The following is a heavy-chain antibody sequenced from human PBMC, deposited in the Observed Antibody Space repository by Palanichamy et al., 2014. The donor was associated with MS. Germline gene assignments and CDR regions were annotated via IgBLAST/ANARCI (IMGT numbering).Heavy chain of an antibody. CDR3: AQNGGWCNALDCDKDLQD. J-gene: IGHJ1*01. CDR2: INPVNGDT. Sequence: QVQLVQSGTEVQDPGASVKVSCKVSGSSSFLGYYIHWVRQAPGQGLEWLGWINPVNGDTIYAQKFLGRINLTRDRSITTAYLELMRPTPDDTAVYYCAQNGGWCNALDCDKDLQDWGQGTLVTVSS. D-gene: IGHD2-21*02. CDR1: GSSSFLGYY. V-gene: IGHV1-2*02.